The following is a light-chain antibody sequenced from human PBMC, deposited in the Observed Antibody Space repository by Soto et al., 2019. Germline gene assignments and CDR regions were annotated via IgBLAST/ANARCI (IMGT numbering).Light chain of an antibody. CDR1: SGHSSYA. CDR2: INSDGSH. CDR3: QTWGTGIRV. J-gene: IGLJ1*01. Sequence: QSVLTQAPSASASLGASVKLTCTLSSGHSSYAIAWHQLQPEKGPRYLMKINSDGSHNKGDGIPDRFSGSSSGADRYLTISSLQSEDEADYYCQTWGTGIRVFGTGTKLTV. V-gene: IGLV4-69*01.